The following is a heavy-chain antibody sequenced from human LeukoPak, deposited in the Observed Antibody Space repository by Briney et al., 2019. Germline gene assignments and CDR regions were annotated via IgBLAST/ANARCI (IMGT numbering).Heavy chain of an antibody. CDR2: IKQDGSEK. CDR1: GFTFSSYW. J-gene: IGHJ5*02. CDR3: AREIEYYDLNWFDP. D-gene: IGHD3-3*01. Sequence: GGSLRLSCAASGFTFSSYWMSWVRQAPGKGLEWVANIKQDGSEKYYVDSVKGRFTISRDNAKNSLYLQMNSLRAEDTAVYYCAREIEYYDLNWFDPWGQGTLVTVSS. V-gene: IGHV3-7*01.